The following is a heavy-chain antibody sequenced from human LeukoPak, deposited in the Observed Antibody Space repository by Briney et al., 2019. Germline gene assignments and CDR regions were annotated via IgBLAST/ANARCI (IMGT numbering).Heavy chain of an antibody. D-gene: IGHD6-6*01. Sequence: GGSLRLSCAASGFTFSSYSMNWVRQAPGKGLEWVSSISSSSSYIYYADSVKGRFTISRDNAKNSLYLQMNSLRAEDTAVYYCARATPELETHDAFDIWGQGTMVTVS. J-gene: IGHJ3*02. CDR3: ARATPELETHDAFDI. CDR1: GFTFSSYS. V-gene: IGHV3-21*01. CDR2: ISSSSSYI.